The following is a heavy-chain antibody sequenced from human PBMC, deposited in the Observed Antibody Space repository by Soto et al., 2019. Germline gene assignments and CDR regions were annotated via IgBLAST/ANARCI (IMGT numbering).Heavy chain of an antibody. Sequence: GGSLRLSCAASGFNVSSNYMSWVRQAPGKGLEWLSVIYSGGSTYYAESVKGRFTISLDNSKNTLNLQLNAVRVEDTAVYYCARDKITGLCDYWGQGTLVTVSS. J-gene: IGHJ4*02. CDR1: GFNVSSNY. D-gene: IGHD2-8*02. CDR3: ARDKITGLCDY. CDR2: IYSGGST. V-gene: IGHV3-53*01.